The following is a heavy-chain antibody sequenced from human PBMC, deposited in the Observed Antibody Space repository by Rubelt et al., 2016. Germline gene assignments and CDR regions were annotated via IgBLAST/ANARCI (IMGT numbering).Heavy chain of an antibody. CDR3: AIINCSSTSCYFDY. D-gene: IGHD2-2*01. Sequence: SYYWGWIRQPPGKGLEWIGSIYYSGSTYYNPSLKSRVTISVDTSKNQFSLKLSSVTAADTAVYYCAIINCSSTSCYFDYWGQGTLVTVSS. V-gene: IGHV4-39*01. CDR1: SYY. J-gene: IGHJ4*02. CDR2: IYYSGST.